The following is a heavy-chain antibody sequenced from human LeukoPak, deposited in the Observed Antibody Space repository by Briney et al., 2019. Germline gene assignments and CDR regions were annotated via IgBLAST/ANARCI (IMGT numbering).Heavy chain of an antibody. Sequence: PGGSLRLSCTTSGFTFGDYAMTWFRQAPGKGLEWVSHISSSGSTIYYADSVKGRFAISRDNAKNSLFLQMNSLRAEDTAVYYCAASVDSSGWYFDYWGQGTLVTVSS. J-gene: IGHJ4*02. CDR3: AASVDSSGWYFDY. CDR1: GFTFGDYA. CDR2: ISSSGSTI. D-gene: IGHD6-19*01. V-gene: IGHV3-11*01.